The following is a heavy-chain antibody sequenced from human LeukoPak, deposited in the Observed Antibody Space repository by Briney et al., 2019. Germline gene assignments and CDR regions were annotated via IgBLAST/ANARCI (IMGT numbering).Heavy chain of an antibody. D-gene: IGHD5-18*01. Sequence: GGSPRLSCEGSAFIFSGHWMNWVRQTPGKGLEWVASTKEDGSERQYVDSVKGRFSISRDNTKGSLFLQLNSLRAEDTAVYYCAKGVYTYGPPFGYWGQGTLVTVSS. CDR1: AFIFSGHW. CDR2: TKEDGSER. CDR3: AKGVYTYGPPFGY. J-gene: IGHJ4*02. V-gene: IGHV3-7*03.